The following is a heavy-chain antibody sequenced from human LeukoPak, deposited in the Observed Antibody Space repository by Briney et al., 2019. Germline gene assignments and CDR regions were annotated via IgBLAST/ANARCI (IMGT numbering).Heavy chain of an antibody. V-gene: IGHV3-7*03. Sequence: GGSLRLSCVASGFSFSDSTMSWVRQAAGKGLEWVAEMKEDGSDENYVDSVKGRFTISRDNARNSLHLQMKSLRADDTAVYFCARGGAGGGYFPTWGQGILVIVSS. CDR1: GFSFSDST. CDR3: ARGGAGGGYFPT. D-gene: IGHD3-16*01. J-gene: IGHJ1*01. CDR2: MKEDGSDE.